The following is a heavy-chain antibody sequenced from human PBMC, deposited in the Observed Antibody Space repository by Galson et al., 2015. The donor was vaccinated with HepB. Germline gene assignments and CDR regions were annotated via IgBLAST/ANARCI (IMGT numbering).Heavy chain of an antibody. CDR3: ARSPGYSSSWYIPDWFDP. V-gene: IGHV3-21*01. Sequence: SLRLSCAASGFTFSSYSMNWVRQAPGKGLEWVSSISSSSSYIYYADSVKGRFTISRDNAKNSLYLQMNSLRAEDTAVYYCARSPGYSSSWYIPDWFDPWGQGTLVTVSS. CDR2: ISSSSSYI. J-gene: IGHJ5*02. D-gene: IGHD6-13*01. CDR1: GFTFSSYS.